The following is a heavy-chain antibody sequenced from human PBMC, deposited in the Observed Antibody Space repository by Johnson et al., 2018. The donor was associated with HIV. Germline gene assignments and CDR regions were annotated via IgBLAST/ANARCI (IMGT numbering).Heavy chain of an antibody. CDR2: IRSKANSYAT. Sequence: LQLVESGGGLVQPARSLKLSCVASGFTFSGSAMHWVRQASAKGLAWVGRIRSKANSYATAYAALVTGRFTISRDNSKNTLYLQMNSLRAEDTAVYYCARLRGAFDIWGQGTMVTVSS. CDR1: GFTFSGSA. J-gene: IGHJ3*02. V-gene: IGHV3-73*01. CDR3: ARLRGAFDI.